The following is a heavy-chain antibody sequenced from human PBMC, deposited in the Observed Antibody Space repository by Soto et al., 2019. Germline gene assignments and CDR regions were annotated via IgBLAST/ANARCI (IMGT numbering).Heavy chain of an antibody. Sequence: SETLSLTCTVSGGSINTYYWSWIRQPPEKGLEWIGYIYYSGSTNYNPSLKSRVTISVDTSKNQFSLKLSSVTAADTAEYYCARTDFRDGGSPHFDYWGQGTLVIVSS. CDR1: GGSINTYY. D-gene: IGHD2-15*01. CDR3: ARTDFRDGGSPHFDY. V-gene: IGHV4-59*01. CDR2: IYYSGST. J-gene: IGHJ4*02.